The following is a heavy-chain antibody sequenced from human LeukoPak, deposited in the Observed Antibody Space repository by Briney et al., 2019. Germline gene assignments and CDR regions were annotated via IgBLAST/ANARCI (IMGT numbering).Heavy chain of an antibody. J-gene: IGHJ4*02. CDR2: VDHSGGT. V-gene: IGHV4-38-2*02. CDR3: ARAGGSGLIDY. CDR1: GYSLSSGYY. D-gene: IGHD6-19*01. Sequence: SETLSLTCTVSGYSLSSGYYWGWIRQPPGKGLEWIGSVDHSGGTYYNPSLRSRVSISVDTSKNQFSLKLSSVTAADTAVYYCARAGGSGLIDYWGQGTLVTVSS.